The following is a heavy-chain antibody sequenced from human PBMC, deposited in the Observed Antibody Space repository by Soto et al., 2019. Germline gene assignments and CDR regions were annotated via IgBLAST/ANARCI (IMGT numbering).Heavy chain of an antibody. CDR2: ISGSGGST. D-gene: IGHD3-3*01. J-gene: IGHJ5*02. CDR1: GFTFSSYA. V-gene: IGHV3-23*01. Sequence: GGSLRLSCAASGFTFSSYAMSWVRQAPGKGLEWVSTISGSGGSTYYADSVKGRFTISRDNSKNTLYLQMNSLRAEDTAVYYCAKCSLRFFPHLEVNWFDPWGQGTLVTVSS. CDR3: AKCSLRFFPHLEVNWFDP.